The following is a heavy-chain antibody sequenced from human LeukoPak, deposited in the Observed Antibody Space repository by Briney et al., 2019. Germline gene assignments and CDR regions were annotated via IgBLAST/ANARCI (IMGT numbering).Heavy chain of an antibody. J-gene: IGHJ4*02. CDR1: GFTFSSYG. V-gene: IGHV3-30*18. CDR3: AKDFYGDSYFDY. Sequence: PGRSLRLSCAASGFTFSSYGMHWVRQAPGKGLEWVAVISYDGSNKYYADSVKGRFTISRDNSKNTLYLQMNSLRAEDTAVYYCAKDFYGDSYFDYWGQGTLVTVSS. CDR2: ISYDGSNK. D-gene: IGHD4-17*01.